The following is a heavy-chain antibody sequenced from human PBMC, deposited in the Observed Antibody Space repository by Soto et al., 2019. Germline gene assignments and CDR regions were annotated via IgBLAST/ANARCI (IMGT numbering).Heavy chain of an antibody. Sequence: SGPTLVNPTQTLTLTCTFSGFSLSTSAMGVAWIRQPPGKALEWLALIYWDDDKRYSPSLRSRLTITKDTSKNQVVLTMTNMDPVDTATYYCAHSRKSYYDILTGYNYWGQGTLVTVSS. CDR1: GFSLSTSAMG. CDR2: IYWDDDK. D-gene: IGHD3-9*01. V-gene: IGHV2-5*02. CDR3: AHSRKSYYDILTGYNY. J-gene: IGHJ4*02.